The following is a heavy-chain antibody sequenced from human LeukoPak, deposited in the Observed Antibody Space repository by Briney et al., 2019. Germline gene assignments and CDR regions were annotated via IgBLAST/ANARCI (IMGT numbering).Heavy chain of an antibody. D-gene: IGHD1-14*01. J-gene: IGHJ3*02. CDR3: ARHRGQYNAHDAFDI. CDR2: ILYSGST. CDR1: GGSVSGHY. Sequence: SGTLSLTCTVSGGSVSGHYWSWIRQTPGKGLEWIGYILYSGSTRYNPSLGSRVTISVDTSKDLFSLKLTSVTAADTALYYCARHRGQYNAHDAFDIWGQGTLVAVSS. V-gene: IGHV4-59*08.